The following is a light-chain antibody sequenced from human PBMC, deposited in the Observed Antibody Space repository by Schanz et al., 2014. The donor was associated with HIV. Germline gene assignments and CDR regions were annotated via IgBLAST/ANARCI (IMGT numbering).Light chain of an antibody. CDR2: DVT. Sequence: QSALTQPRSVSGSPGQSVTISCTGTSSDVGSYNYVSWYQQRPGKAPKLMIYDVTKRPSGVPDRFSGSKSGNTASLTVSGLQTEDEADYYCQSDDSRLSGYVFGSGTKLTVL. J-gene: IGLJ1*01. CDR3: QSDDSRLSGYV. V-gene: IGLV2-11*01. CDR1: SSDVGSYNY.